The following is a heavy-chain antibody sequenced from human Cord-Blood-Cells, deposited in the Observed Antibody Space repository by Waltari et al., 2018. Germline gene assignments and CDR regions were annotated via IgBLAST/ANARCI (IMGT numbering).Heavy chain of an antibody. V-gene: IGHV4-39*01. CDR2: IYYSGST. J-gene: IGHJ4*02. CDR1: GGSISSSSYS. D-gene: IGHD6-6*01. Sequence: QLQLQESGPGLVKPSETLSLTCTVSGGSISSSSYSWGWIRQPPGKGLEWIGSIYYSGSTYYNPSLKSRVTISVDTSKNQFSLKLSSVTAADTAVYYCARHALQYSSSFDYWGQGTLVTVSS. CDR3: ARHALQYSSSFDY.